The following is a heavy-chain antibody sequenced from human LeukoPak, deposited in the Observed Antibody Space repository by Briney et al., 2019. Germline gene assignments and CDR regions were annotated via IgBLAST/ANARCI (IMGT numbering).Heavy chain of an antibody. V-gene: IGHV3-30-3*01. CDR2: ISYDGSNE. J-gene: IGHJ4*02. Sequence: TGGSLRLSCAASGFTFSSYVMHWVRQAPGKGLEWVALISYDGSNEYYADSVKGRFTISRDNSKNTLYLQMNSLGAEDTAVYYCAREYGGTQLDYWGQGTLVTVSS. CDR3: AREYGGTQLDY. D-gene: IGHD2-15*01. CDR1: GFTFSSYV.